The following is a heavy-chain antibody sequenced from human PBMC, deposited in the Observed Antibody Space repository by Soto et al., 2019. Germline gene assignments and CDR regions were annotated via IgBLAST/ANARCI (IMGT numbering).Heavy chain of an antibody. CDR3: ASSADSSGWYYFDY. J-gene: IGHJ4*02. CDR2: IIPMFGTA. D-gene: IGHD6-19*01. CDR1: GGTFSSYA. V-gene: IGHV1-69*12. Sequence: QVQLVQSGAEVKKPGSSVMVSCKASGGTFSSYAISWVRQAPGQGLEWMGGIIPMFGTANYAQKLQGRVKITADETTSTAYMELSSLRSEDKAVYYCASSADSSGWYYFDYWGQGTRVTVSS.